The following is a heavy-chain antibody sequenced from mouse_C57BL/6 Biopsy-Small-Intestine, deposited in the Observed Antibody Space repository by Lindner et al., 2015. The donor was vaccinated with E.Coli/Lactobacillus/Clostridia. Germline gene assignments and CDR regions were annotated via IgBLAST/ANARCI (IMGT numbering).Heavy chain of an antibody. J-gene: IGHJ3*01. CDR1: GYTFTDYN. V-gene: IGHV1-18*01. D-gene: IGHD3-2*02. CDR2: VNPNSGGT. CDR3: ARRQLNWLDY. Sequence: VQLQESGPELVKPGASVKIPCKASGYTFTDYNMDWVKQSHVKSLEWIGDVNPNSGGTIYNQKFKSKATLTVDKSSNTAYMELRSLTSEDTAVYYCARRQLNWLDYWGQGTLVTVSA.